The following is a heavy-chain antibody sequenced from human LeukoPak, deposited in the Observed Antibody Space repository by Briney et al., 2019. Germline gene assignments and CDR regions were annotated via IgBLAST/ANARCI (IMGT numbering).Heavy chain of an antibody. J-gene: IGHJ4*02. CDR2: IYPGDSDN. CDR3: ARLQRDGYNSPDSYNLDY. Sequence: GGSLRLSCKGSGYSFTNYWIGWVCQRPWKGLGCEGIIYPGDSDNRYSPYFQGEDTISADNPISTDYLQCRSLNASTTAVSACARLQRDGYNSPDSYNLDYWGQGTLVTVSS. D-gene: IGHD5-24*01. CDR1: GYSFTNYW. V-gene: IGHV5-51*04.